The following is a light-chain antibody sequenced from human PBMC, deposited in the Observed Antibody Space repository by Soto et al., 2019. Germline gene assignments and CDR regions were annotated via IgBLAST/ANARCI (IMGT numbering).Light chain of an antibody. CDR3: SSYTSSSTYVV. Sequence: QSALTQPASVSGSPGQSITISCTGTSSDVGGYNYVSWYQQHPGKAPKLMIYDVSNRPSGVSNRFSGSKSGNTASLTISGNQAEDEADYYCSSYTSSSTYVVFGGGTKLTVL. V-gene: IGLV2-14*01. J-gene: IGLJ2*01. CDR1: SSDVGGYNY. CDR2: DVS.